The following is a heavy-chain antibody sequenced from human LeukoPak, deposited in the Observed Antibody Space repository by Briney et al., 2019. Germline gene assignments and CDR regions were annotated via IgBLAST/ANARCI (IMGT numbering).Heavy chain of an antibody. CDR2: IKKKTEGGTT. Sequence: GGSLRLSCAASGXTFXNAWXSXVXQAPGXGXXWVGRIKKKTEGGTTNXAAPVKGRFSISRDDSKNRLYLQINSLKIEDTAVCYCTTAVGATEDFDYWGQGTLVTVSS. CDR3: TTAVGATEDFDY. V-gene: IGHV3-15*06. J-gene: IGHJ4*02. CDR1: GXTFXNAW. D-gene: IGHD1-26*01.